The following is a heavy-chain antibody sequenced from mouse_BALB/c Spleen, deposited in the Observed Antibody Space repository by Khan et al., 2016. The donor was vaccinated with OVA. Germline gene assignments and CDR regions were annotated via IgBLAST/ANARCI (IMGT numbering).Heavy chain of an antibody. V-gene: IGHV3-2*02. CDR3: ARVYGGDFDY. CDR1: GYSITTDYV. CDR2: ISYSGNT. D-gene: IGHD1-1*01. J-gene: IGHJ2*01. Sequence: EVKLLESGPGLVKPSQSLSLTCTVTGYSITTDYVWNWIRQFPGKKLEWMGFISYSGNTKYNPSLKSRISITRDTSKNQFFLQLKSVTTEDTARYYCARVYGGDFDYWGQGTTLTVSS.